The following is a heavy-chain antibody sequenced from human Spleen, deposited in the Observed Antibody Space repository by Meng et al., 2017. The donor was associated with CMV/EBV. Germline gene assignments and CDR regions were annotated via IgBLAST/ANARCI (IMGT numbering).Heavy chain of an antibody. Sequence: SYAIRWVRQAPGQGLAWMGGILPLFGTANYAQKFQGRVTITTDESTSTAYMELSSLRSEDTAVYYCARGGAGGYDFWSGGMSWFDPWGQGTLVTVSS. CDR3: ARGGAGGYDFWSGGMSWFDP. CDR1: SYA. V-gene: IGHV1-69*05. CDR2: ILPLFGTA. D-gene: IGHD3-3*01. J-gene: IGHJ5*02.